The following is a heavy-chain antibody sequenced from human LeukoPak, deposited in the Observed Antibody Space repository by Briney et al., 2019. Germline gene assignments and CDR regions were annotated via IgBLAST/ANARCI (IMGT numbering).Heavy chain of an antibody. Sequence: PGGSLRLSCAASGCTFSSYWMSWVRQAPGKGLEWVANIKQDGSERYYVDSVKGRFTISRDNAKNSLYLQMNSLRAEDTAVYYCARDPKQWLADAFDIWGQGTMVTVSS. V-gene: IGHV3-7*01. CDR3: ARDPKQWLADAFDI. J-gene: IGHJ3*02. CDR2: IKQDGSER. D-gene: IGHD6-19*01. CDR1: GCTFSSYW.